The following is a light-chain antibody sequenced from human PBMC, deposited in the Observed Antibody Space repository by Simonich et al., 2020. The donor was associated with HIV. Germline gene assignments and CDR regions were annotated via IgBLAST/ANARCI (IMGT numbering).Light chain of an antibody. Sequence: DIQMTQSPSSLSESVGDRVTITCRASQSISRYLNWYQQKPGKAPKLLIYAASSLQSGVSSRFSGSGSGTDFTLTISSLQPDDFATYYCQQSYITRTFGQGTKLEIK. CDR2: AAS. CDR1: QSISRY. J-gene: IGKJ2*01. V-gene: IGKV1-39*01. CDR3: QQSYITRT.